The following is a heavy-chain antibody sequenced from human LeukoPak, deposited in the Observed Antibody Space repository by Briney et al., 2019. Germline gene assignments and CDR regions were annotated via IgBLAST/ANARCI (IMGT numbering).Heavy chain of an antibody. D-gene: IGHD3-22*01. CDR2: IIPIFGTA. V-gene: IGHV1-69*05. CDR3: ARDYYDSSGYFAY. Sequence: GASVKVSCKASGGTFSSYAISWVRQAPGQGLEWMGRIIPIFGTANYAQKFQGRVTITTDESTSTAYMELSSLRSEDTAVYYCARDYYDSSGYFAYWGQGTLVTVSS. CDR1: GGTFSSYA. J-gene: IGHJ4*02.